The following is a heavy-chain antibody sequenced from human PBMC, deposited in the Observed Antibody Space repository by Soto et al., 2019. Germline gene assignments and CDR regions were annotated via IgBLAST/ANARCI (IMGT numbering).Heavy chain of an antibody. V-gene: IGHV4-30-4*01. D-gene: IGHD3-22*01. CDR3: ARADTMIVMVKG. CDR1: GGSVNGYY. Sequence: SETLSLTCAVYGGSVNGYYWSWIRQPPGKGLEWIGYIYYSGSTYYNPSLKSRVTISVDTSKNQFSLKLSSVTAADTAVYYCARADTMIVMVKGWGQGTLVTVSS. J-gene: IGHJ4*02. CDR2: IYYSGST.